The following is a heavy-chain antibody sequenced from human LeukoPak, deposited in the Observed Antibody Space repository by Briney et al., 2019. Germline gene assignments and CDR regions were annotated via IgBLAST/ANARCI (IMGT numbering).Heavy chain of an antibody. Sequence: SETLSLTCAVYGGSFSGYYWSWIRQPPGKGLEWIGYIYYSGSTYYNPSLRSRVTISVDTSKNQFSLKLSSVTAADTAVYYCARSSEGQYYYDSRGFSYYYYYMDVWGKGTTVTISS. D-gene: IGHD3-22*01. CDR2: IYYSGST. J-gene: IGHJ6*03. V-gene: IGHV4-59*01. CDR3: ARSSEGQYYYDSRGFSYYYYYMDV. CDR1: GGSFSGYY.